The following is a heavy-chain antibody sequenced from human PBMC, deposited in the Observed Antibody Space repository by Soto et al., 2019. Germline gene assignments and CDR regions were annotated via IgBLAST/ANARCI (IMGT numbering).Heavy chain of an antibody. CDR3: SRRAPEGFDP. CDR2: IDYRGST. Sequence: PSETLSLTCAVYGGSFSGYYWSWIRQPPGKGLEWIGEIDYRGSTYHNPSLKSRVTISVDTSKNQFSLKLSSVTASDTAFYYCSRRAPEGFDPWGQGTLVTVSS. CDR1: GGSFSGYY. V-gene: IGHV4-34*01. J-gene: IGHJ5*02.